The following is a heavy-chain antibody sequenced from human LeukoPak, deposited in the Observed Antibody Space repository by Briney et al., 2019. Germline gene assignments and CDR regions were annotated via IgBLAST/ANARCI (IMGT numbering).Heavy chain of an antibody. Sequence: ETLSLTCAVSGGSISSSNWWSWVRQAPGKGLEWVSAISGTGGSTYYADSVRGRFTISRDNAKNSLYLQMNSLRAEDTALYHCARDLVYCSSTSCLGGFDPWGQGTLVTVSS. J-gene: IGHJ5*02. V-gene: IGHV3-23*01. CDR2: ISGTGGST. CDR1: GGSISSSN. D-gene: IGHD2-2*01. CDR3: ARDLVYCSSTSCLGGFDP.